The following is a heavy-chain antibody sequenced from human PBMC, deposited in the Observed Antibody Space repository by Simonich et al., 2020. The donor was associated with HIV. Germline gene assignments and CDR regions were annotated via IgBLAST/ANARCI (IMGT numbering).Heavy chain of an antibody. CDR1: GFTFSRHW. V-gene: IGHV3-7*01. CDR2: IKKDGSEK. Sequence: EVQLAESGGGLVQPGGSLRLSCVASGFTFSRHWMSWVRQAPGKGLEWVANIKKDGSEKYYVDSVKGRFTISRDNAKNSLYLEMNSLRVEDTAVYYCARDNSDWGQGTQVTVSS. CDR3: ARDNSD. J-gene: IGHJ3*01. D-gene: IGHD4-4*01.